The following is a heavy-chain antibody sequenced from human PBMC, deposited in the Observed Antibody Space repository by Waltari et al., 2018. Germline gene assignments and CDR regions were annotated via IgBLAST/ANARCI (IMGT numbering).Heavy chain of an antibody. J-gene: IGHJ5*02. Sequence: EMQLVESGGGLVQPGGSLRLSCAASGFTFSSYWMSWVRQAPGKGLEWVANIKQDGSEKYYVDSVKGRFTISRDNAKNSLYLQMNSLRAEDTAVYYCARDITHQLLLGWFDPWGQGTLVTVSS. CDR3: ARDITHQLLLGWFDP. CDR1: GFTFSSYW. D-gene: IGHD2-2*01. CDR2: IKQDGSEK. V-gene: IGHV3-7*01.